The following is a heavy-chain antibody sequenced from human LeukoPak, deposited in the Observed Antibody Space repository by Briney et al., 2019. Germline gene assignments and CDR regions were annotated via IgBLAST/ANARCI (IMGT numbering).Heavy chain of an antibody. V-gene: IGHV3-30*18. Sequence: QAGGSLRLSCTTSGFNFRAYWMGWVRQAPGKGLEWVAVISYDGSNKYYADSVKGRFTISRDNSNNTLDVQMNSLRAEDTAVYYCAKVALYGSGRPDTFDIWGQGTMVIVSS. J-gene: IGHJ3*02. CDR3: AKVALYGSGRPDTFDI. CDR2: ISYDGSNK. CDR1: GFNFRAYW. D-gene: IGHD3-10*01.